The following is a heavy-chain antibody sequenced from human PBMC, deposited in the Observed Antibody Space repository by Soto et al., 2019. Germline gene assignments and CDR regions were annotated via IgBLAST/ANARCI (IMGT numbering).Heavy chain of an antibody. V-gene: IGHV1-69*12. J-gene: IGHJ4*02. CDR2: IIPIFGTA. Sequence: QVQLVQSGAEVKKPGSSVKVSCKASGGTFSSYAISWVRQAPGQGLEWMGGIIPIFGTANYAQKFQGRVTITADEFTSTAYMELSSLRYEDTAVYYCASSPPMLTFGGVTTQKCDCWGQGTLVTVSS. CDR1: GGTFSSYA. CDR3: ASSPPMLTFGGVTTQKCDC. D-gene: IGHD3-16*01.